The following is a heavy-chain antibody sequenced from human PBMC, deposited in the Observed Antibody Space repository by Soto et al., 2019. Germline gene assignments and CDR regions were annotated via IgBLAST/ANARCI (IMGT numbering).Heavy chain of an antibody. CDR2: INHSGST. V-gene: IGHV4-34*01. J-gene: IGHJ5*02. CDR1: GGSFSGYY. CDR3: ASLSIHGFYSGYDS. Sequence: SETLSLTCAVYGGSFSGYYWSWIRQPPGKGLEWIGEINHSGSTNYNPSLKSRVTISVDTSKNQFSLKLSSVTAADTAVYYCASLSIHGFYSGYDSWGQGTLVTVSS. D-gene: IGHD5-12*01.